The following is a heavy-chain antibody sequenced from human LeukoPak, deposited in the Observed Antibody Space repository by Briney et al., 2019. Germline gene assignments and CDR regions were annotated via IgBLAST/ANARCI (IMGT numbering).Heavy chain of an antibody. Sequence: SETLSLTCTVSGGSIRSSYYYWGWIRQPPGKGLEWIGSIYDSGSTYYNPSLKSRVTISVDTSKNQFSLKLSSVTAADTAVYYCARGWYRPYYYGMDVWGQGTTVTVSS. J-gene: IGHJ6*02. D-gene: IGHD6-13*01. CDR2: IYDSGST. CDR1: GGSIRSSYYY. V-gene: IGHV4-39*07. CDR3: ARGWYRPYYYGMDV.